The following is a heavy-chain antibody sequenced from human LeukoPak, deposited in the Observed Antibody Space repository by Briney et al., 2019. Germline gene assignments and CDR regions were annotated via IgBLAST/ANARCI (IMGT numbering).Heavy chain of an antibody. V-gene: IGHV3-48*02. CDR3: ATYDSSGYY. J-gene: IGHJ4*02. Sequence: GGSLRLSCAASGFTFSSYWMSWVRQAPGKGLEWVSYISSGSSNIYYADSVKGRFTISRDNAKNSLYLQMNSLRDEDTAVYYCATYDSSGYYWGQGTLVTVSS. CDR1: GFTFSSYW. D-gene: IGHD3-22*01. CDR2: ISSGSSNI.